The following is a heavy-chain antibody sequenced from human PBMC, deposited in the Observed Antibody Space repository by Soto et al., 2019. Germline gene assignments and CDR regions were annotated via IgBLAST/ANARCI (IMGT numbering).Heavy chain of an antibody. J-gene: IGHJ4*02. CDR2: IIPILGIA. D-gene: IGHD3-10*01. Sequence: QVQPVQSGAEVKKPGSSVKVSCKASGGTFSSYTISWVRQAPGQGLEWMGRIIPILGIANYAQKFQGRVTITADKSTSTAYMELSSLRSEDTAVYYCSRDQGAYGSGSYYNDYWGQGTLVTVSS. V-gene: IGHV1-69*08. CDR3: SRDQGAYGSGSYYNDY. CDR1: GGTFSSYT.